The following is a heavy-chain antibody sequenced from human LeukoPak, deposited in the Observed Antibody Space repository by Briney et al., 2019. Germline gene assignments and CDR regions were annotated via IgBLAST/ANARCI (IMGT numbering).Heavy chain of an antibody. CDR1: GFTFSSYA. J-gene: IGHJ3*02. D-gene: IGHD3-10*01. CDR2: IKQDESEK. V-gene: IGHV3-7*01. CDR3: ARDKEEMVRAPYAFGI. Sequence: PGGSLRLSCAASGFTFSSYAMTWVRQAPGKGLEGVVNIKQDESEKYYGDSVKGRFTISRDNAKNSLYLQMNSLRAEDTAVYYCARDKEEMVRAPYAFGIWGQGTMVTVSS.